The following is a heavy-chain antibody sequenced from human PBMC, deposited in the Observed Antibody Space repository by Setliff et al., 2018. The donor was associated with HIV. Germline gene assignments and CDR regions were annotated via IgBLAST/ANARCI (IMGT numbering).Heavy chain of an antibody. CDR1: GYTFTSYY. D-gene: IGHD3-3*01. V-gene: IGHV1-46*03. Sequence: ASVKVSCKASGYTFTSYYMHWVRQAPGQGLEWMGIINPSGGSTSYAQKFQGRVTMTRDTSTSTVYMELSSLRSEDTAVYYCAFRSGFHVGLDAWGQGTLVTVSS. CDR3: AFRSGFHVGLDA. J-gene: IGHJ5*02. CDR2: INPSGGST.